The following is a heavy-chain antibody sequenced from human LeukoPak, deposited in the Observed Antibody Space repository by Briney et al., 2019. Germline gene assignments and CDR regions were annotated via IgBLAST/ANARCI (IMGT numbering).Heavy chain of an antibody. Sequence: KSSETLSLTCAVYGGSFSGYYWSWIRQPPGKGLEWIGEINHSGSTNYNPSLKSRVTISVDTSKNQFSLKLSSVTAADTAVYYCARHGWRYFDWSDPIDYWGQGTLVTVSS. CDR2: INHSGST. V-gene: IGHV4-34*01. CDR3: ARHGWRYFDWSDPIDY. D-gene: IGHD3-9*01. CDR1: GGSFSGYY. J-gene: IGHJ4*02.